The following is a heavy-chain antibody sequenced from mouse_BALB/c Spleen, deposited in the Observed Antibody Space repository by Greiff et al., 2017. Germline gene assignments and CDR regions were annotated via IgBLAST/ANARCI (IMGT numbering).Heavy chain of an antibody. CDR2: IDPSNSET. D-gene: IGHD2-4*01. CDR1: GYTFTSYW. CDR3: ARRSFYDYDDGYYFDY. J-gene: IGHJ2*01. V-gene: IGHV1-69*02. Sequence: QVQLQQSGPELVKTGASVKMSCKASGYTFTSYWMHWVKQRPGQGLEWIGMIDPSNSETRLNQKFKDKATLNVDKSSNTAYMQLSSLTSEDSAVYYCARRSFYDYDDGYYFDYWGQGTTLTVSS.